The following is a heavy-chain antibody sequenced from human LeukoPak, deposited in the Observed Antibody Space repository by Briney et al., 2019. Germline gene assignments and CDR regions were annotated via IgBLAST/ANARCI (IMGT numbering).Heavy chain of an antibody. D-gene: IGHD3-22*01. CDR1: GGSISSSSYY. V-gene: IGHV4-39*01. CDR3: ATDYYDSSGYGDY. J-gene: IGHJ4*02. CDR2: IYYSATT. Sequence: PSETLSLTCTVSGGSISSSSYYWGWVRQPPGKGLEWIGSIYYSATTYYNPSLKSRVTISVDTSKNQFSLKLSSVTAADTAVYYCATDYYDSSGYGDYWGQGTLVTVSS.